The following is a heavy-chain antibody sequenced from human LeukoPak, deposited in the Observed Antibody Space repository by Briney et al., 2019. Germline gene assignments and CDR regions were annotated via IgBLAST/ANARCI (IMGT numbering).Heavy chain of an antibody. V-gene: IGHV1-2*02. CDR3: ARKSDTAMET. CDR2: ISAYNGNP. D-gene: IGHD5-18*01. CDR1: GYTFTGYY. Sequence: ASVKVSCKASGYTFTGYYMHWVRQAPGQGLEWMGWISAYNGNPNYTQKFQGRVTMTRDMSTSTVYMELSSLRSEDTAVYYCARKSDTAMETWGQGTLVTVSS. J-gene: IGHJ4*02.